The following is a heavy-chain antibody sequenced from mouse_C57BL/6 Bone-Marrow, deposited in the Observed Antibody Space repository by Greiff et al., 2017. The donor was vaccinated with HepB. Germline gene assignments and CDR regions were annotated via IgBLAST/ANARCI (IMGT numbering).Heavy chain of an antibody. Sequence: QVQLQQSGAELMKPGASVKLSCKATGYTFTGYWIEWVKQRPGHGLEWIGEILPGSGSTNYNEKFKGKATFTADTSSNTAYMQLSSLTTEDSAIYYCARYPSIPYYDWDYYAMDYWGQGTSVTVSS. CDR3: ARYPSIPYYDWDYYAMDY. V-gene: IGHV1-9*01. J-gene: IGHJ4*01. D-gene: IGHD2-4*01. CDR2: ILPGSGST. CDR1: GYTFTGYW.